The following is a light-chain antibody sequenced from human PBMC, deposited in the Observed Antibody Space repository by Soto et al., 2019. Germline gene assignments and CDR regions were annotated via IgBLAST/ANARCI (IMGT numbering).Light chain of an antibody. Sequence: QSVLTQPPSVSAAPGQKVTISCSGSSSNIGNNYVSWYQQLPGTAPKLLIYDNNKRPSGIPDRFSGSKSGTSATLGITGLQTGDEADYYCGTWDSSLSAARGVFGGGTKVTVL. CDR2: DNN. J-gene: IGLJ3*02. CDR3: GTWDSSLSAARGV. CDR1: SSNIGNNY. V-gene: IGLV1-51*01.